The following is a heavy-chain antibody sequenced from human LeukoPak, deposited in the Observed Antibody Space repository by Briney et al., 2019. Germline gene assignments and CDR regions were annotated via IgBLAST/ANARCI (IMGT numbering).Heavy chain of an antibody. D-gene: IGHD2-15*01. Sequence: PGGSLRLSCAASGFTFSSYGIHWVRQAPGKGLEWVAVISYDGSHKYYADSVKGRFTISRDNSKNTLYLQMNSLRAEDTAVYYCAKDLRDCRFLPRRYCSGGSCYQGIDYWGQGTLVTVSS. V-gene: IGHV3-30*18. CDR3: AKDLRDCRFLPRRYCSGGSCYQGIDY. CDR2: ISYDGSHK. J-gene: IGHJ4*02. CDR1: GFTFSSYG.